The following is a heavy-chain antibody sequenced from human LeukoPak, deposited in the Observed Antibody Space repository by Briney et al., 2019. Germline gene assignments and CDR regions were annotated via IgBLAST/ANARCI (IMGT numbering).Heavy chain of an antibody. V-gene: IGHV4-59*03. CDR3: VQDRELTY. CDR1: GGSISIYY. J-gene: IGHJ4*02. D-gene: IGHD3-10*01. CDR2: IYNSGSST. Sequence: RSSETLSLTCTVSGGSISIYYWNWIRQPPGKGLEWIGYIYNSGSSTIYNPSLKSRVTISVDTSKNQFSLRLSSVTAADTAVYFCVQDRELTYWGQGTLVTVSS.